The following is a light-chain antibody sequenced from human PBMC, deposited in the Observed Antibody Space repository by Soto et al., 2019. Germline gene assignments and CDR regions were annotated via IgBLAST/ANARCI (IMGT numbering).Light chain of an antibody. Sequence: QSVLTQPASVSGSPGQSITIPCTGTSSDIGDYNYVSWYQQHPGKAPKLLIYEVYNRPAGVSNRFSGSKSGNTASLTISGLQTGDEGDYYCSSYSSTNTLYVFGTGTKVTAL. J-gene: IGLJ1*01. CDR1: SSDIGDYNY. CDR3: SSYSSTNTLYV. CDR2: EVY. V-gene: IGLV2-14*01.